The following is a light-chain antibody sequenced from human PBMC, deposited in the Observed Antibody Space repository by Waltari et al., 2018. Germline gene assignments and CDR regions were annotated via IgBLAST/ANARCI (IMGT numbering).Light chain of an antibody. J-gene: IGLJ2*01. Sequence: QSALTQPASVSGSPGQSITISCSGTSSDVGGYNYVSWYQQLPGNAPKLMIYDVTRWPSGVSNRFSGSKSGNTASLTIFGLQAEDEADYYCASYTGTRTVIFGGGTRVTVL. V-gene: IGLV2-14*01. CDR1: SSDVGGYNY. CDR2: DVT. CDR3: ASYTGTRTVI.